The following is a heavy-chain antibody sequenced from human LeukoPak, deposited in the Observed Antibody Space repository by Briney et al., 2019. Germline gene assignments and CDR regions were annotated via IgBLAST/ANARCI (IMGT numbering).Heavy chain of an antibody. D-gene: IGHD3-22*01. V-gene: IGHV4-59*01. CDR2: IYYSGST. CDR3: AREPYYYDSSGYCDAFDI. J-gene: IGHJ3*02. Sequence: SETLSLTCTVSGGSISSYYWSWIRQPPGKGLEWIGYIYYSGSTNYNPSLKSRVTISVDTSKNQFSLKLSSVTAADTAVYYCAREPYYYDSSGYCDAFDIWGQGTMVTVSS. CDR1: GGSISSYY.